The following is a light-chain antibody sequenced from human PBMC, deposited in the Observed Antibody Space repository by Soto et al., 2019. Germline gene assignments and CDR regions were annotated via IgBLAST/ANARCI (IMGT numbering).Light chain of an antibody. CDR1: QSVSSNY. J-gene: IGKJ1*01. V-gene: IGKV3-20*01. Sequence: EIVLTQSPGTLSLSAGERATLSCRASQSVSSNYLAWYQQKPGQPPRLLISGASSRATGIPDRFIGSGSGTHFPLTISSLEPEDVAVYYCHHYGRSPPAWTFGQGTKVEIK. CDR2: GAS. CDR3: HHYGRSPPAWT.